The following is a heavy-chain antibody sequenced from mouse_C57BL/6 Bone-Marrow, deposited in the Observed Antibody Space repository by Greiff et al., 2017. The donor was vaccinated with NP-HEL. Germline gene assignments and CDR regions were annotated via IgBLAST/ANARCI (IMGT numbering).Heavy chain of an antibody. CDR3: AREHAMDY. J-gene: IGHJ4*01. CDR1: GYSITSGYY. Sequence: EVKLQESGPGLVKPSQSLSLTCSVTGYSITSGYYWNWIRQFPGNKLEWMGYISYDGSNNYNPSLKNRISITRDTSKNQFFLKLNSVTTEDTATYYCAREHAMDYWGQGTSVTVSS. V-gene: IGHV3-6*01. CDR2: ISYDGSN.